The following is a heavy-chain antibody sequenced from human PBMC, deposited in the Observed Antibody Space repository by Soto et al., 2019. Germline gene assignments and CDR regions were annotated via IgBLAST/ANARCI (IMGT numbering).Heavy chain of an antibody. D-gene: IGHD3-10*01. CDR2: IIPIFGTE. Sequence: SVKVSCKASGGTFSSYAISWVRQAAGQGLEWMGGIIPIFGTENYAQKFQGRVTITADESTSTAYMELSSLRSEDTAVSYCAREGILFGELLAPTLPWYFDLWGRGTLVTVSS. J-gene: IGHJ2*01. CDR1: GGTFSSYA. CDR3: AREGILFGELLAPTLPWYFDL. V-gene: IGHV1-69*13.